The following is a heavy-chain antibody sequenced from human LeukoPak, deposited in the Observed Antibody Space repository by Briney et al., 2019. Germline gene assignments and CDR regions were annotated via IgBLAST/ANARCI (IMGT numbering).Heavy chain of an antibody. D-gene: IGHD3-3*01. CDR1: GFTVSNNY. CDR3: ARLRTDFFDY. J-gene: IGHJ4*02. V-gene: IGHV3-66*01. Sequence: GGSLRLSCAASGFTVSNNYMSWVRQAPGKGLEWVSIIYSGGGTYYADSVKGRLTISRDNSKNTLYLQMNSLRAEDTAVYYCARLRTDFFDYWGQGILVTVSS. CDR2: IYSGGGT.